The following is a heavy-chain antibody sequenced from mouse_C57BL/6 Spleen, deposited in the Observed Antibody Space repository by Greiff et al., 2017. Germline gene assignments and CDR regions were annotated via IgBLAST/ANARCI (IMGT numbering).Heavy chain of an antibody. D-gene: IGHD2-3*01. V-gene: IGHV1-15*01. CDR2: IDPETGGT. Sequence: QVQLQQSGAELVRPGASVTLSCKASGYTFTDYEMHWVKQTPVHGLEWIGAIDPETGGTAYNQKFKGKAILTADKSSSTAYMELRSLTSEDSAVYYCTRVDGYSDYYAMDYWGQGTSVTVSS. J-gene: IGHJ4*01. CDR3: TRVDGYSDYYAMDY. CDR1: GYTFTDYE.